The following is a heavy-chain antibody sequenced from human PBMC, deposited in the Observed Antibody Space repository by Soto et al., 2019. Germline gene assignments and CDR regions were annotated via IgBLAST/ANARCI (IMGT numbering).Heavy chain of an antibody. D-gene: IGHD1-26*01. Sequence: EVQLLESGGGLVQPGGSLRLSCAASGFTFSSYAMRWVRQAPVKGLEWVSAISGSGGSTYYADSVKGRFTISRDNSKNTLYLQMTSLRAEDTAVYDCARRGSGSYSDYGGQGPLVTVSS. V-gene: IGHV3-23*01. CDR2: ISGSGGST. CDR3: ARRGSGSYSDY. J-gene: IGHJ4*02. CDR1: GFTFSSYA.